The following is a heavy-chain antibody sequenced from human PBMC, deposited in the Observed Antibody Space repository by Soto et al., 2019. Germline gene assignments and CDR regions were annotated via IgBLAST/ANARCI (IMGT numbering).Heavy chain of an antibody. CDR2: ISYDGSNK. CDR1: GFTFSSYG. CDR3: AKDPLSGIAAAIGWFDP. J-gene: IGHJ5*02. D-gene: IGHD6-13*01. V-gene: IGHV3-30*18. Sequence: QVQLVESGGGVVQPGRSLRLSCAASGFTFSSYGMHWVRQAPGKGLEWVAVISYDGSNKYYADSVKGRFTISRDNSKNTLYLQMNSLRAEYTAVYYCAKDPLSGIAAAIGWFDPWGQGTLVTVSS.